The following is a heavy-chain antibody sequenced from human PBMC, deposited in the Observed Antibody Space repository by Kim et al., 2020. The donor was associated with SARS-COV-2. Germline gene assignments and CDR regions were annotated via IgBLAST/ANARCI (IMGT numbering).Heavy chain of an antibody. CDR2: INHSGST. D-gene: IGHD6-13*01. CDR3: ARGLGKQLAQFYYYYGMDV. J-gene: IGHJ6*02. V-gene: IGHV4-34*01. CDR1: GGSFSGYY. Sequence: SETLSLTCAVYGGSFSGYYWSWIRQPPGKGLEWIGEINHSGSTNYNPSLKSRVTISVDTSKNQFSLKLSSVTAADTAVYYCARGLGKQLAQFYYYYGMDVWGQGTTVTVSS.